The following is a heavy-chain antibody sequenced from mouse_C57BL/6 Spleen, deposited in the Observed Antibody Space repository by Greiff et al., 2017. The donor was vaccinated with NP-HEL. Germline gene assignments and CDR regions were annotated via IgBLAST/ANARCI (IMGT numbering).Heavy chain of an antibody. Sequence: DVMLVESGGGLVQPQGSLKLSCAASGFSFNTYAMNWVRQAPGKGLEWVARIRSKSNNYATYYADSVKDRFTISRDDSESMLYLQMNNLKTEDTAMYYCVRQRDYGSSLLFDYWGQGTTLTVSS. J-gene: IGHJ2*01. D-gene: IGHD1-1*01. CDR3: VRQRDYGSSLLFDY. CDR2: IRSKSNNYAT. V-gene: IGHV10-1*01. CDR1: GFSFNTYA.